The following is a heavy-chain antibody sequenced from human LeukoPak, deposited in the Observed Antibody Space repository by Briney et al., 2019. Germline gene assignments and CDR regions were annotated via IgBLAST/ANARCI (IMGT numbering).Heavy chain of an antibody. D-gene: IGHD2-2*01. V-gene: IGHV4-59*08. CDR3: ARGGCSSSTTCSQTSFDY. Sequence: SETLSLTCTVSGGSISSYYWSWIRQPPGKGLEWIGYIYYSGSTNYNPSLESRVTISVDTSKNQFSLKLSSVTAADTAVYYCARGGCSSSTTCSQTSFDYWGQGTLVTVSS. J-gene: IGHJ4*02. CDR2: IYYSGST. CDR1: GGSISSYY.